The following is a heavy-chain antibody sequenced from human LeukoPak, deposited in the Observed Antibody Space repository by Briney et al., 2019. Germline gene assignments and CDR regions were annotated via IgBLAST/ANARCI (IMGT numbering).Heavy chain of an antibody. D-gene: IGHD3-10*01. Sequence: GGSLRLSCAASGFTFSSYAMSWVRQAPGKGLEWVSVISSSGSSTYYADSVKGRFTISRDYSKNTLYLQMNSLRAEDTAVYYCARDTVRGERYMDVWGKGTTVTVSS. V-gene: IGHV3-23*01. CDR1: GFTFSSYA. J-gene: IGHJ6*03. CDR2: ISSSGSST. CDR3: ARDTVRGERYMDV.